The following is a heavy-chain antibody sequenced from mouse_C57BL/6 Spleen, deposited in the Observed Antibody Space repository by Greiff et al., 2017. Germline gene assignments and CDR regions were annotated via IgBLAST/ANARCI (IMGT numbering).Heavy chain of an antibody. CDR1: GYTFTSYW. Sequence: VQLKESGTVLARPGASVKMSCKTSGYTFTSYWMHWVKQRPGQGLEWIGAIYPGNSDTSYNQKFKGKAKLTAVKSASTAYMELSRLTTEYSAVYFCTSITAVVPYYAMDDWGQGTSGTGSS. CDR3: TSITAVVPYYAMDD. V-gene: IGHV1-5*01. J-gene: IGHJ4*01. CDR2: IYPGNSDT. D-gene: IGHD1-1*01.